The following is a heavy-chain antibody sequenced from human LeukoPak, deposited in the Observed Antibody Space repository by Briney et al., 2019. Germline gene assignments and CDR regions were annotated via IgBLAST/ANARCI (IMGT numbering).Heavy chain of an antibody. CDR2: IKQDGSEK. J-gene: IGHJ4*02. D-gene: IGHD6-19*01. CDR1: GFTFSSYW. CDR3: AKRSGASTYYFDY. V-gene: IGHV3-7*03. Sequence: KAGGSLGLSCAASGFTFSSYWMSWVRQAPGKGLEWVANIKQDGSEKYYVDSVKGRFTISRDNAKNSLYLQMNSLRAEDTAVYYCAKRSGASTYYFDYWGQGALLTVSS.